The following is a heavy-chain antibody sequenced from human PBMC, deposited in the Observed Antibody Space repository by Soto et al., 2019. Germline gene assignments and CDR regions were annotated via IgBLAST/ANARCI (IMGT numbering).Heavy chain of an antibody. CDR1: GFSFSTYG. CDR3: AGDGGGLPFDP. D-gene: IGHD1-26*01. CDR2: LWSDGSKT. J-gene: IGHJ5*02. V-gene: IGHV3-33*01. Sequence: QVQLVESGGGVVRPGGSLRLSGVASGFSFSTYGMHWVRQAPGKGLEWVSVLWSDGSKTGYADSMKGRFTISRDNSKNTLFLHMNSLRVEDTAVYSCAGDGGGLPFDPGGRGTLVIVSS.